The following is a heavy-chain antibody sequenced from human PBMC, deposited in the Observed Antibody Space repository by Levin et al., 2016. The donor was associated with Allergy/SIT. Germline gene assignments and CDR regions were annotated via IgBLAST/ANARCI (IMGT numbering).Heavy chain of an antibody. CDR3: ARGGREGCLDY. Sequence: GESLKISCAASGFTLSAYWMTWVRQAPGKGLEWVANIKPDGGEQHYVDSVRGRFTISRDNAKNSLYLQMNTLRAEETAVYYCARGGREGCLDYWGQGTLVTVSS. J-gene: IGHJ4*02. CDR2: IKPDGGEQ. V-gene: IGHV3-7*03. CDR1: GFTLSAYW. D-gene: IGHD3-16*01.